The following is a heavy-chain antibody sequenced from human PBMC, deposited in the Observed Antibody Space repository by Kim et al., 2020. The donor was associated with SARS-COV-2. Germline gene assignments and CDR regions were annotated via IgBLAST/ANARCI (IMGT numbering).Heavy chain of an antibody. Sequence: GGSLRLSCAASGFTFSSYSMNWVRQAPGKGLEWVSSISSSSSYIYYADSVKGRFTISRDNAKNSLYLQINSLRAEDTAVYYCASGYCSSTSCGDAFDIWGQGTMVTVSS. CDR2: ISSSSSYI. CDR1: GFTFSSYS. CDR3: ASGYCSSTSCGDAFDI. V-gene: IGHV3-21*01. J-gene: IGHJ3*02. D-gene: IGHD2-2*03.